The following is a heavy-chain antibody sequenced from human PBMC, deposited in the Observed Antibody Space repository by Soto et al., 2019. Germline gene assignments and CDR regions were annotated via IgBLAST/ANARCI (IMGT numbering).Heavy chain of an antibody. J-gene: IGHJ4*02. CDR3: AKGYCSTTTCSFDC. CDR1: GFTFSNFA. Sequence: PGGSLRLSCAAPGFTFSNFAMNWVRQAPGRGLEWVSVISGSGGSTYYADSVKGRFTISRDNSRNTLYLQMNSLRAEDTAVYYCAKGYCSTTTCSFDCWGQGTLVTVSS. D-gene: IGHD2-2*01. V-gene: IGHV3-23*01. CDR2: ISGSGGST.